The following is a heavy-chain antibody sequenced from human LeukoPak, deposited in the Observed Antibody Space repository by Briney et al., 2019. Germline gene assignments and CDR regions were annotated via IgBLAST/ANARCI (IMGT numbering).Heavy chain of an antibody. CDR3: ARGTQEMATSTPLLEKSAFDY. CDR1: SDSIYSSNYY. Sequence: SETLSLTCTVSSDSIYSSNYYWGWIRQPPGKGLEWIGSIYYSGSTYYNSSLKSRVTISVDTSKNQFSLKLSSVTAADTAVYYCARGTQEMATSTPLLEKSAFDYWGQGTLVTVSS. D-gene: IGHD5-24*01. J-gene: IGHJ4*02. V-gene: IGHV4-39*01. CDR2: IYYSGST.